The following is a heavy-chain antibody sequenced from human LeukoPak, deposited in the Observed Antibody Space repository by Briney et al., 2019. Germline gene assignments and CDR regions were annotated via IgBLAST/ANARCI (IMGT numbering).Heavy chain of an antibody. CDR2: IKQDGSEK. D-gene: IGHD2-2*01. CDR3: AREPLRYCSSCEGYFDY. CDR1: GFTFSSYW. Sequence: QPGGSLRLSCAASGFTFSSYWMSWVRQAPGKGLEWVANIKQDGSEKYYVDSVKGRFTISRDNAKNSLYLQMNSLRAEDTAVYYCAREPLRYCSSCEGYFDYWGQGTLVTVSS. V-gene: IGHV3-7*01. J-gene: IGHJ4*02.